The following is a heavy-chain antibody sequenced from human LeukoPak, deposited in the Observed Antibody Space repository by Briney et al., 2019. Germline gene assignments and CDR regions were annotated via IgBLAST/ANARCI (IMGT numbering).Heavy chain of an antibody. CDR1: GGSISSSSYY. D-gene: IGHD1-26*01. V-gene: IGHV4-39*01. Sequence: PSETLSLTCTVSGGSISSSSYYWGWIRQPPGKGLEWIGSIYYSGSTCYNPSLKSRVTISVDTSKNQFSLKLSSVTAADTAVYYCWSSDYFYMDVWGKGTTVTVSS. J-gene: IGHJ6*03. CDR2: IYYSGST. CDR3: WSSDYFYMDV.